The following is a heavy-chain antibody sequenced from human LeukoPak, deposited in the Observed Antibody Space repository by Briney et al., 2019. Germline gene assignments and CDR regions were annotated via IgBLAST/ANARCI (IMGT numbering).Heavy chain of an antibody. D-gene: IGHD5-18*01. V-gene: IGHV1-18*01. J-gene: IGHJ3*02. CDR1: GYTFTSYG. CDR3: ASYTAMVPDAFDI. Sequence: ASVKVSCKASGYTFTSYGISWVRQAPGQGREGMGWISAYNGNTNYAQKLQGRVTMTTDTSTSTAYMELRSLRSDDTAVYYCASYTAMVPDAFDIWGQGTMVTVSS. CDR2: ISAYNGNT.